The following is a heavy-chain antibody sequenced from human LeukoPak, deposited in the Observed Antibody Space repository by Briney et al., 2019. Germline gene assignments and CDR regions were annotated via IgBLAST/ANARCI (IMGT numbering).Heavy chain of an antibody. J-gene: IGHJ6*02. D-gene: IGHD2-2*01. CDR1: GFTFSSYG. CDR2: IRYDGSNK. CDR3: ARDRIVVIPTYRMDV. Sequence: GGSLRLSCAASGFTFSSYGMHWVRQAPGKGLEWVAVIRYDGSNKYYVDSVKGRFTISRDNSKNTLYLQMNSLRAEDTAVYYCARDRIVVIPTYRMDVWGQGTTVTVSS. V-gene: IGHV3-33*01.